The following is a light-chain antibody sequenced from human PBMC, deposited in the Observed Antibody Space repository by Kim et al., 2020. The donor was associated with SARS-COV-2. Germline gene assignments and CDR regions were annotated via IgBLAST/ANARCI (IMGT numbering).Light chain of an antibody. CDR2: KDS. CDR3: QSADISGTYV. Sequence: SYELTQPPSVSVSPGQTARITCSGDALAKQYAYWYQQKPGQAPVLVIYKDSERPSGIPERFSGSSSGTTVTLTISGVQAEDEADYYCQSADISGTYVFGT. V-gene: IGLV3-25*03. CDR1: ALAKQY. J-gene: IGLJ1*01.